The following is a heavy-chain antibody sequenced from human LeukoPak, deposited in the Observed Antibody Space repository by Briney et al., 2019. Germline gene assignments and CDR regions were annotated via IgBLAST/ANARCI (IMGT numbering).Heavy chain of an antibody. Sequence: GVSVKVSCKASGYTFTGYAMNWGRQAPGQGVGWMGWINTNTGNPTYAQGFTGRFVFSLDTSVSTAYLQISSRKAEDTAVYYCARDRGDILTRMGDWFDPWGQGTLVTVSS. CDR1: GYTFTGYA. V-gene: IGHV7-4-1*02. D-gene: IGHD3-9*01. CDR3: ARDRGDILTRMGDWFDP. CDR2: INTNTGNP. J-gene: IGHJ5*02.